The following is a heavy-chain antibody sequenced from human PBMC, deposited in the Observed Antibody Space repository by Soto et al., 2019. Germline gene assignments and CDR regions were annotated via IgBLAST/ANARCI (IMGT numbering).Heavy chain of an antibody. CDR1: GGSVSSGSYY. V-gene: IGHV4-61*01. Sequence: KPSETLSLTCTVSGGSVSSGSYYWSWIRQPPGKGLEWIGYIYYSGSTNYNPSLESRVTISVDTSKNQFSLKLSSVTAADTAVYYCARSGYSYGLKIGSWFDPWGQGTLVTAPQ. CDR2: IYYSGST. D-gene: IGHD5-18*01. J-gene: IGHJ5*02. CDR3: ARSGYSYGLKIGSWFDP.